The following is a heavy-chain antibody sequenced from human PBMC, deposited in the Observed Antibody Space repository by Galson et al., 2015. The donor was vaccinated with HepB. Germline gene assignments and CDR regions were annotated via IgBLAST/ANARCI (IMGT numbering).Heavy chain of an antibody. J-gene: IGHJ6*03. CDR1: GGTFSSYA. Sequence: SVKVSCKASGGTFSSYAISWVRQAPGQGLEWMGRIIPILGIANYAQKFQGRVTITADKSTSTAYMELSSLRSEDTAVYYCARDGPLFGAPAIRQPNYYYYMDVWGKGTTVTVSS. V-gene: IGHV1-69*04. CDR2: IIPILGIA. CDR3: ARDGPLFGAPAIRQPNYYYYMDV. D-gene: IGHD3-3*01.